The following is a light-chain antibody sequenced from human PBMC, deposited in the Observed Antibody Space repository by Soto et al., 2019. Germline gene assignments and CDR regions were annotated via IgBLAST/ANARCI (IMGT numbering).Light chain of an antibody. Sequence: QLVLTQSPSASASLGASVKLTCTLSSGHSSYAIAWHQQQPEKGPRYLMKLNSDGSHSKGDGIPDRFSGSSSGADRYLTISSLQYEDEADYYCQTWGTGIHVFGTGTKLTVL. J-gene: IGLJ1*01. V-gene: IGLV4-69*01. CDR2: LNSDGSH. CDR1: SGHSSYA. CDR3: QTWGTGIHV.